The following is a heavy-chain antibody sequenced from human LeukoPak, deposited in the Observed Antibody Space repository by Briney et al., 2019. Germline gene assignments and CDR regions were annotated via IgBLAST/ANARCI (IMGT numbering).Heavy chain of an antibody. Sequence: KTGESLKISCQTSGFTFTNYWIGWVRQMPGKDLEWMGIIYPGDSDTKYSPSFRGQVTMSADKSTSTAYLQWGSLKASDTAMYFCARGDASMATGFNYWGQGTLVTVSS. CDR3: ARGDASMATGFNY. J-gene: IGHJ4*01. CDR2: IYPGDSDT. D-gene: IGHD6-6*01. V-gene: IGHV5-51*01. CDR1: GFTFTNYW.